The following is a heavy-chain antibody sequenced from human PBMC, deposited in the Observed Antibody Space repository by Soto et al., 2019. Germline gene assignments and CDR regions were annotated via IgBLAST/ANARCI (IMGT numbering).Heavy chain of an antibody. Sequence: ASVKVSCKASGYTFTSYAMHWVRQASGQRLEWMGWINAGNGNTKYSQKFQGRVTITRDTSASTAYMELSSLRSEDTAVYYCARDCGSGCFDYWGQGTLVTVSS. J-gene: IGHJ4*02. CDR3: ARDCGSGCFDY. V-gene: IGHV1-3*01. D-gene: IGHD6-19*01. CDR2: INAGNGNT. CDR1: GYTFTSYA.